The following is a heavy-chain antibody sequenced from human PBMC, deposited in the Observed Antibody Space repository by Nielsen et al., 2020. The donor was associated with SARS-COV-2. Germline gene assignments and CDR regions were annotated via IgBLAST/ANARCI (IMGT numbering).Heavy chain of an antibody. CDR1: GGTFSSYA. CDR2: INTNTGNP. J-gene: IGHJ4*02. CDR3: ARDRPFYFNDSSGYDY. V-gene: IGHV7-4-1*02. D-gene: IGHD3-22*01. Sequence: ASVKVSCKASGGTFSSYAISWVRQAPGQGLEWMGWINTNTGNPTYAQGFTRRFVFSLDTSVSTAYLQISSLKAEDTAVYYCARDRPFYFNDSSGYDYWGQGTLVTVSS.